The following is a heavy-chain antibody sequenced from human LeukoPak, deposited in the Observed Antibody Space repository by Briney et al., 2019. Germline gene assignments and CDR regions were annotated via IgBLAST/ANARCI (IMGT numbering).Heavy chain of an antibody. D-gene: IGHD6-6*01. CDR2: IGQDGSQK. J-gene: IGHJ6*03. CDR1: GLTFSNYW. V-gene: IGHV3-7*03. Sequence: GGSLRLSCAASGLTFSNYWMSWVRQAPGKGLEWVANIGQDGSQKYYVDSVKGRFTISRDNAKNSLYLQMNSLRAEDTALYYCAKDLTRLVYYHYYYMDVWGKGTTVTVSS. CDR3: AKDLTRLVYYHYYYMDV.